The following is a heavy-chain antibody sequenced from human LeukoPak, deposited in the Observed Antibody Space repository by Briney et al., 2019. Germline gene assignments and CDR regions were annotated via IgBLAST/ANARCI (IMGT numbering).Heavy chain of an antibody. V-gene: IGHV3-48*03. J-gene: IGHJ4*02. D-gene: IGHD2-2*01. CDR2: ISISGNTI. CDR1: GFKFRTFE. CDR3: AKGIYSSRWDGSGPFDY. Sequence: GGSLRLSCSASGFKFRTFEMNWVRQAPGKGLEWLAYISISGNTIDYADSVKGRFTISRENGKSSLFLQMDSLRAEDTGVYYCAKGIYSSRWDGSGPFDYWGLGTLVTVSS.